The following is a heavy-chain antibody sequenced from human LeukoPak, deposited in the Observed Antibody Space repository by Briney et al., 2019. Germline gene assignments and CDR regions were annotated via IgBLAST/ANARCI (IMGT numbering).Heavy chain of an antibody. CDR2: IYAGGNT. CDR3: ARGQTDLLRNYFDY. J-gene: IGHJ4*02. CDR1: GFMVGHKY. V-gene: IGHV3-66*01. Sequence: GGSLRLSCAASGFMVGHKYMSWVRQAPGKGLEWLSIIYAGGNTYSADSVKGRSTISRDNSRNTVYLQMNNLRDDDTAVYYCARGQTDLLRNYFDYWGPGTPVTVSS.